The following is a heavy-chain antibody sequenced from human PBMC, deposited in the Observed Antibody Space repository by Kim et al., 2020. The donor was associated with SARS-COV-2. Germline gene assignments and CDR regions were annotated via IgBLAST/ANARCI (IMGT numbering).Heavy chain of an antibody. CDR1: GGTFSSYA. J-gene: IGHJ2*01. CDR3: ARDRAGWVGGDSNWYFDL. Sequence: SVKVSCKASGGTFSSYAISWVRQAPGQGLEWMGGMIPIFGTANYAQKFQGRVTITADESTSTAYMELSSLRSEDTAVYYCARDRAGWVGGDSNWYFDLWGRGTLVTVSS. V-gene: IGHV1-69*13. CDR2: MIPIFGTA. D-gene: IGHD2-21*02.